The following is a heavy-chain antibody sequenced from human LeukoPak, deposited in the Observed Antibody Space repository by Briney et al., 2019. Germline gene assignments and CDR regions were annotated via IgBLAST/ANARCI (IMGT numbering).Heavy chain of an antibody. Sequence: PSETLSLTCTVSGGSISIYYWSWIRQPPGKGLEWIGYIYYSGSTSYNPSLKSRVTISVDTSKNQFSLKLSSVTAADTAVYYCARGTNPGNYWYFDLWGRGTLVTVSS. CDR3: ARGTNPGNYWYFDL. J-gene: IGHJ2*01. CDR1: GGSISIYY. V-gene: IGHV4-59*01. D-gene: IGHD1-7*01. CDR2: IYYSGST.